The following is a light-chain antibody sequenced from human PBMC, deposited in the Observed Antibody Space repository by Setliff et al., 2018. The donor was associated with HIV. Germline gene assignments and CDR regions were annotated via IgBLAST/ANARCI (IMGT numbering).Light chain of an antibody. V-gene: IGLV2-14*03. Sequence: SALAQPASVSGSPGQSITISCTGTSSDVGGYNYVSWYQQHPGKAPKLMIYDVTNRPSGVSNRFFGSKSGNTASLTISGLQAEDEADYYCSSYSGSSTFWVFGGGTKVTVL. CDR1: SSDVGGYNY. CDR3: SSYSGSSTFWV. CDR2: DVT. J-gene: IGLJ3*02.